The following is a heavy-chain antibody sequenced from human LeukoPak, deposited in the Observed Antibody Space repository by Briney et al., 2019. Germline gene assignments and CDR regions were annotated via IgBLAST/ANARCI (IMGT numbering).Heavy chain of an antibody. J-gene: IGHJ2*01. D-gene: IGHD2-8*01. Sequence: SETLSLTCTVSGGSISSYYWNWIRQPAGKGLEWIGRMYTSGSINYNPSLKSRVTMSVDTSKNQISLKLSSVTAADTAVYYCARVYGAAPRYFDLWGRGTLVTVSS. CDR2: MYTSGSI. CDR1: GGSISSYY. CDR3: ARVYGAAPRYFDL. V-gene: IGHV4-4*07.